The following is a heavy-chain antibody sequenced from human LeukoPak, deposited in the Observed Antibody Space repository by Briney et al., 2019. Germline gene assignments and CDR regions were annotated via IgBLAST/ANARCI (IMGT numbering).Heavy chain of an antibody. V-gene: IGHV3-74*01. CDR1: GFTFSSYW. CDR3: AREYYYDSSGSDAFDI. J-gene: IGHJ3*02. Sequence: PGGSLRLSCAASGFTFSSYWMHWVRQAPGKGLVWVSRINSDGSSTIYADSVKGRFTISRDNAKNTLYLQMNSLRAEDTAVYYCAREYYYDSSGSDAFDIWGQGTMVTVSS. CDR2: INSDGSST. D-gene: IGHD3-22*01.